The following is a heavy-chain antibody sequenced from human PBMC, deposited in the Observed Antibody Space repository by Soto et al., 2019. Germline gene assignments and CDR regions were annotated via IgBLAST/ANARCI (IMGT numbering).Heavy chain of an antibody. D-gene: IGHD3-16*02. CDR3: ARDLRVTFGGVIVPT. J-gene: IGHJ5*02. CDR2: INPSGGST. V-gene: IGHV1-46*01. CDR1: GYTFTSYY. Sequence: GASVKVSCKASGYTFTSYYMYWVRQAPGQGLEWMGIINPSGGSTSYAQKFQGRVTMTRDTSTSTVYMELSSLRSEDTAVYYCARDLRVTFGGVIVPTWGQGTLVTVSS.